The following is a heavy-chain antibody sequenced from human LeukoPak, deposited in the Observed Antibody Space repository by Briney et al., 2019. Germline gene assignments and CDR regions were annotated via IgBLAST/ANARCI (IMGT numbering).Heavy chain of an antibody. Sequence: GGSLRLSWAASGFTFSSFEMNWVRPAPGKGLEWVSYISSGGSTIYYADSVKGRFTISRDNAKNSLYLQMNSLRAEDTAVYYCARGGSSGYHFDYWGRGTLVTVSS. J-gene: IGHJ4*02. CDR2: ISSGGSTI. V-gene: IGHV3-48*03. CDR1: GFTFSSFE. D-gene: IGHD3-22*01. CDR3: ARGGSSGYHFDY.